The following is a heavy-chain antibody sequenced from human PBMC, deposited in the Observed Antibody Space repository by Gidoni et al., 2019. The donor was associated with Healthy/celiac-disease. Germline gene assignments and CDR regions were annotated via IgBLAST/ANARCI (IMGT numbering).Heavy chain of an antibody. J-gene: IGHJ4*02. V-gene: IGHV4-31*03. Sequence: QVQLQESGPGLVKPSHTLSLTCTVSGGSTSSGGYYWSWIRQHPGKGLEWIGYSYYSGSTYYNPSLKSRVTISVDTSKNQFSLKLSSVTAADTAVYYCSLLRGSGWYLDYWGQGTLVTVSS. CDR2: SYYSGST. D-gene: IGHD6-19*01. CDR3: SLLRGSGWYLDY. CDR1: GGSTSSGGYY.